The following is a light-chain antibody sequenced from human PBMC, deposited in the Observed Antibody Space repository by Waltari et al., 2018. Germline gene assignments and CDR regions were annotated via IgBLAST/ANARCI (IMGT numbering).Light chain of an antibody. Sequence: EIELTQSPDSLAVSLGERATINCKSSQSVLYSSDNRNYLAWYQQKPGQPPNLLIYWASTRESGVPDRFSGSGSGTDFTLTISSLQAEDVAVYYCQQYYITPLSFGGGTKVEIK. CDR3: QQYYITPLS. CDR2: WAS. V-gene: IGKV4-1*01. J-gene: IGKJ4*01. CDR1: QSVLYSSDNRNY.